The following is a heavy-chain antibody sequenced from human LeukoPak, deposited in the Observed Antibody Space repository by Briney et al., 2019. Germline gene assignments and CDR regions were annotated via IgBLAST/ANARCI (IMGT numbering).Heavy chain of an antibody. V-gene: IGHV3-21*01. CDR1: GFTFSSCG. D-gene: IGHD1-14*01. Sequence: PGGSLRLSCAASGFTFSSCGFNWVRQVPGKGLEWVSSIGPTGTDRYYADSVRGRFTVSRDNAKNSMYLQMDSLRDEDTAVYYCATETIGRHYDYWGQGTLLTVSS. CDR3: ATETIGRHYDY. J-gene: IGHJ4*02. CDR2: IGPTGTDR.